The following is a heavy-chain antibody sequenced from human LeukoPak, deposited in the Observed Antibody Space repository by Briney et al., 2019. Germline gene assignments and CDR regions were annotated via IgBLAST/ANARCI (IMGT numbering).Heavy chain of an antibody. CDR1: GFTFSNYW. CDR2: IKQDESKK. V-gene: IGHV3-7*01. CDR3: ARDGWFGDNNWFDP. J-gene: IGHJ5*02. D-gene: IGHD3-10*01. Sequence: GGSLRLSCAASGFTFSNYWMSWVRQAPGKGLEWVANIKQDESKKYYVDSVKGRFTISRDNAKNSLYLQMNSLRAEDTAMYYCARDGWFGDNNWFDPWGQGTLVTVSS.